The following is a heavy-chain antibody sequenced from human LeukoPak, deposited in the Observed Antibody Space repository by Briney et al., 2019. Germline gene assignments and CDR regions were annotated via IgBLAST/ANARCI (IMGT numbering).Heavy chain of an antibody. D-gene: IGHD3-22*01. J-gene: IGHJ4*02. CDR3: ARAAGSGYYQYFDY. CDR2: ISSSSSTI. Sequence: PGGSLRLSCAVSGFTLSSYSMNWVRQAPGKGLEWVSYISSSSSTIYYVDSVKGRFTISRDNAKNSLYLQMNSLRAEDTAVYYCARAAGSGYYQYFDYWGQGTLVTVSS. CDR1: GFTLSSYS. V-gene: IGHV3-48*01.